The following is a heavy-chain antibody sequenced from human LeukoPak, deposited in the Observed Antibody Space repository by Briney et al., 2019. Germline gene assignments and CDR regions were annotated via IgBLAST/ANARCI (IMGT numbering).Heavy chain of an antibody. D-gene: IGHD3-16*01. V-gene: IGHV4-39*01. CDR3: ASHSETFSVPDV. CDR2: IYYSGST. Sequence: SETLSLTCTVSGGSISSSSYYWGWIRQPPGTGLEWIGSIYYSGSTYYNPSLNSRVTISADTSKNQFSLKLSSVTAADTAVYYCASHSETFSVPDVWGQGTTVTVSS. CDR1: GGSISSSSYY. J-gene: IGHJ6*02.